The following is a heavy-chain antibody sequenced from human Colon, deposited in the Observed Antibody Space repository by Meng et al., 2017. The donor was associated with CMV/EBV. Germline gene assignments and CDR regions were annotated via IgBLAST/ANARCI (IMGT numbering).Heavy chain of an antibody. V-gene: IGHV1-2*02. CDR2: INSNSGAT. J-gene: IGHJ5*02. CDR3: ERVGGWIGSSSIFGWFDP. CDR1: GYTFTDYY. D-gene: IGHD6-6*01. Sequence: AQLGEAGTEVKTPGASVKVSCKGSGYTFTDYYIHWVRQAPGQVLEWMGLINSNSGATKYAQKFQDRITMTRDTSISTAYMELTSLRSDDTAVYYCERVGGWIGSSSIFGWFDPWGQGTLVTVSS.